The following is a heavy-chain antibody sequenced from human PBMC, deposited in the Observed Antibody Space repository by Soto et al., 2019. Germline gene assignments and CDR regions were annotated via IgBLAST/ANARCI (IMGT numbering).Heavy chain of an antibody. D-gene: IGHD2-15*01. CDR1: GFTFRNYA. Sequence: QVQLVESGGGVVQPGGSLRLACAASGFTFRNYAMHWVRQAPGKGLECLAVIAYDGSNAFYRDSVKGRFTISRYNSKNTPCLRMNSLRSEDTGVYYCARGDREDILVVVGARPGEYGIDIWGQGTTVTVSS. J-gene: IGHJ6*02. CDR3: ARGDREDILVVVGARPGEYGIDI. V-gene: IGHV3-30-3*01. CDR2: IAYDGSNA.